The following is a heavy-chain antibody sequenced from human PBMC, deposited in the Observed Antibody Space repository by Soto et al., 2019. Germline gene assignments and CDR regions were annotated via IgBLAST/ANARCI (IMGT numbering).Heavy chain of an antibody. CDR1: RFTFSSYA. D-gene: IGHD5-12*01. CDR3: AKEKEWLQPGFDY. V-gene: IGHV3-23*01. J-gene: IGHJ4*02. CDR2: ISGSGGST. Sequence: GGSLRLSCAASRFTFSSYAMTRVRQAPGKGLEWVSAISGSGGSTYYADSVKGRFTISRDNSRNTLYLQMNSLRAEDTAVYYCAKEKEWLQPGFDYWGQGTLVTVSS.